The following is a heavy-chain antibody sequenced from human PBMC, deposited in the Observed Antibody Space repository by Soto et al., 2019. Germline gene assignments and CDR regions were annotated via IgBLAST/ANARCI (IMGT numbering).Heavy chain of an antibody. Sequence: QVQLVQSGAEVRQPASSVKVSCKTSGGTFSSYAISWVRHAPGQGLEWMGGIVPIVGTTTYAQKFQGRVPIPADXATSTAYMQLSRLRSDDTAVYYCVRVVAIPGYPDHWGQGTLVTVSS. CDR3: VRVVAIPGYPDH. CDR1: GGTFSSYA. V-gene: IGHV1-69*12. D-gene: IGHD5-12*01. CDR2: IVPIVGTT. J-gene: IGHJ4*02.